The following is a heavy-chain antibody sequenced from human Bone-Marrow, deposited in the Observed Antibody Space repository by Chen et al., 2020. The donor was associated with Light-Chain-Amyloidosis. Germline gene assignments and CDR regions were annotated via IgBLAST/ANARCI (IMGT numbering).Heavy chain of an antibody. V-gene: IGHV3-49*04. D-gene: IGHD3-3*01. CDR1: GFTFGDYA. CDR3: TRDVPSKARFLEWVGFDP. CDR2: IRRKAYGGTT. Sequence: EVQLVESGGGLVQPGRSLRLSCTASGFTFGDYAMSWVRQVPGKGLEWVGFIRRKAYGGTTEYAASVKGRFTISRDDSKSIAYLQMNSLKTEDTAVYYCTRDVPSKARFLEWVGFDPWGQGTLVTVSS. J-gene: IGHJ5*02.